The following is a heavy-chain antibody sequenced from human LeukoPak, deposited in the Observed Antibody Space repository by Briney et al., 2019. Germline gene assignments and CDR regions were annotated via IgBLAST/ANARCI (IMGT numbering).Heavy chain of an antibody. CDR2: VYYTGNA. V-gene: IGHV4-39*02. D-gene: IGHD2-21*02. J-gene: IGHJ3*02. Sequence: PSETLSLTCAVSGDSISNHIYYWDWIRQTPGKGLEWIGAVYYTGNAYYNPSLKSRVTISVDTSDNRFSLHLSSVNAADTAIYYCARLRALSGHCGAFDIWGQGTLVTVSS. CDR3: ARLRALSGHCGAFDI. CDR1: GDSISNHIYY.